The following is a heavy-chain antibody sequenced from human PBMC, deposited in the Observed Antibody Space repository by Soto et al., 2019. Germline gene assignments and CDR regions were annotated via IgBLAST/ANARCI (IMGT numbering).Heavy chain of an antibody. CDR2: ISTSGNT. CDR1: GVSMRNSY. CDR3: ARGGGVPALGDP. J-gene: IGHJ5*02. V-gene: IGHV4-4*07. D-gene: IGHD3-16*01. Sequence: NPSETLSLTCSVSGVSMRNSYWTWIRQSAGKGLEWIGRISTSGNTNYNPSLNSRLTMSVDTSKNQVSLKLTSVTAADTGVYYCARGGGVPALGDPWGQGALVTVYS.